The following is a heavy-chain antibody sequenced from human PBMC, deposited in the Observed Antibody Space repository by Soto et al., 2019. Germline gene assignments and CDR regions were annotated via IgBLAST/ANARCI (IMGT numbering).Heavy chain of an antibody. Sequence: EVQLVESGGGLVQSGGSLRLSCAASGFTFSSYWMHWVRQAPGKGLVWVSRIKGDGISTNYADSVKGRFTISRDNANDTVFLQMNGLSADDTAVYYCARGAMGNYYNDYWGQGTLVNVSS. CDR1: GFTFSSYW. CDR2: IKGDGIST. D-gene: IGHD3-10*01. V-gene: IGHV3-74*01. J-gene: IGHJ4*02. CDR3: ARGAMGNYYNDY.